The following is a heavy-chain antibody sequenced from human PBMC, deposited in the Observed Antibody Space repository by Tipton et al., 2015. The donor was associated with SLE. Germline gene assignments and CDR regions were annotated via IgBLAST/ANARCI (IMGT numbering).Heavy chain of an antibody. V-gene: IGHV4-59*08. CDR2: IYYSGST. D-gene: IGHD2-21*01. CDR3: ARHIVVVIAPRAFDI. Sequence: TLSLTCTVSGGSMNSYYWSWIRQSPGKALEWIGYIYYSGSTYYNPSLKSRVTISVDTSKNQFSLKLSSVTAADTAVYYCARHIVVVIAPRAFDIWGQGTMVTVSS. CDR1: GGSMNSYY. J-gene: IGHJ3*02.